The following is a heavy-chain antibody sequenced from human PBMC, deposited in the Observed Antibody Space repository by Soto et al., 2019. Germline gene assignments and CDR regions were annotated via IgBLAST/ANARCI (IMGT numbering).Heavy chain of an antibody. CDR1: GYAFSQLY. J-gene: IGHJ6*03. CDR3: ARESGGTTATLDYYYFYMDV. Sequence: QVQLVQSGAEVKKPGASVKVSCKASGYAFSQLYIHWMRQAPGQGLEWMGWINPNSGRTKFAQNFQGWVTMTRDTSIKTVYMELSGLRSDATAVYHCARESGGTTATLDYYYFYMDVWGKGTTVTVSS. CDR2: INPNSGRT. D-gene: IGHD4-17*01. V-gene: IGHV1-2*04.